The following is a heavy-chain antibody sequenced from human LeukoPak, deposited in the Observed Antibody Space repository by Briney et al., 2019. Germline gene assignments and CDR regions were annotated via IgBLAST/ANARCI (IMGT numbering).Heavy chain of an antibody. CDR1: GYTFTGYY. D-gene: IGHD1-1*01. CDR2: INPNSGGT. J-gene: IGHJ4*02. V-gene: IGHV1-2*02. Sequence: ASVKVSCKASGYTFTGYYIHWMRQAPGQGLEWMGWINPNSGGTNYAQKFQGRVTMTRDTSISTAYMELSRLRSDDTAVYYCARAYTRTGKVDYWGQGTLVTVSS. CDR3: ARAYTRTGKVDY.